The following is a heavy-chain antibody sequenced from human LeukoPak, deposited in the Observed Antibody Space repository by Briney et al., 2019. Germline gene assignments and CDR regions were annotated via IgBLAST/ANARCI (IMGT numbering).Heavy chain of an antibody. D-gene: IGHD1-1*01. J-gene: IGHJ4*02. V-gene: IGHV1-3*01. CDR2: INAGNGKT. Sequence: APGXGVEGMGGINAGNGKTKYSQKFQGRVTITRDTSASTAYMELSSLRSEDTAVYYCARGLERRPPYDYWRQGTLVTVSS. CDR3: ARGLERRPPYDY.